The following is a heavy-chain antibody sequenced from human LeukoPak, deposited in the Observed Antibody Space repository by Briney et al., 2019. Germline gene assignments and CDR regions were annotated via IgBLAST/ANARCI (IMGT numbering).Heavy chain of an antibody. Sequence: SQTLSLTCAISGDSVSSNSAAWNWIRQSPSRGLEWLGRTYYRSKWYNDYAVSVKSRITINPDTSKNQFSLQLNSVTPEDTAVYYRARGGWFGELLVFDYWGQGTLVTVSS. V-gene: IGHV6-1*01. CDR2: TYYRSKWYN. CDR3: ARGGWFGELLVFDY. J-gene: IGHJ4*02. CDR1: GDSVSSNSAA. D-gene: IGHD3-10*01.